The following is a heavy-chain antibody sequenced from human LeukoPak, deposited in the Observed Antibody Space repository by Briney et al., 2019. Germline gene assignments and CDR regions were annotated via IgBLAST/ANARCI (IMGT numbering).Heavy chain of an antibody. CDR1: GYTFTGYY. J-gene: IGHJ5*02. Sequence: ASVKVSCKASGYTFTGYYMHWVRQAPGQGLEWMGWINPNSGGTNYAQKFQGRVTMTRDTSISTAYMELSRLRSDDTAVYYCARAGRCSGGSCYENWFDPWGQGTLVTVSS. CDR2: INPNSGGT. CDR3: ARAGRCSGGSCYENWFDP. D-gene: IGHD2-15*01. V-gene: IGHV1-2*02.